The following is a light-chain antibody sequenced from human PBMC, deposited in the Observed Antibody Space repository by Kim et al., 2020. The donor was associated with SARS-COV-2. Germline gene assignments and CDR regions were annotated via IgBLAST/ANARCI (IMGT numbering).Light chain of an antibody. V-gene: IGKV4-1*01. CDR2: WAS. Sequence: RATINCKYSQSVLYSANNQNYLAWYQQKPGQPPKLLIYWASTREYGVPDRFSGSGSGTDFTHTISSLQAEDVAVYYCQQYYSTPYTFGQGTKLEI. CDR1: QSVLYSANNQNY. J-gene: IGKJ2*01. CDR3: QQYYSTPYT.